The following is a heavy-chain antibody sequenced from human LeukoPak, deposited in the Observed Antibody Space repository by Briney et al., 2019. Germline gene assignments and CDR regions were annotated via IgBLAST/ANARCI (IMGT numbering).Heavy chain of an antibody. J-gene: IGHJ3*01. CDR3: ARDGRPIDV. V-gene: IGHV3-48*02. CDR2: ISSSSSTL. CDR1: RFTFSSYS. Sequence: GGSRRLSCAASRFTFSSYSMSWVRQAPGKGLEWVAYISSSSSTLHYADPVKGRFTISRDNANNSLYLQMNSLRDEDTAVYYCARDGRPIDVWGQGTMVTVSS.